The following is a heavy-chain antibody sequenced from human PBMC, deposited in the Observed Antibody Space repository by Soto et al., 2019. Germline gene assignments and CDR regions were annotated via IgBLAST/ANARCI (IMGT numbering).Heavy chain of an antibody. CDR2: ISAYNGNT. V-gene: IGHV1-18*04. CDR1: GYTFTSYG. Sequence: QVQLVQSGAEVKKPGASVKVSCKASGYTFTSYGISWVRQAPGQGLEWMGWISAYNGNTNYAQKLQGRVTMTTDTSTSTAYMELRSLRSDDTAVYYCVRAVEPNYYDSSGYTGSFDYWGQGTLVTVSS. D-gene: IGHD3-22*01. J-gene: IGHJ4*02. CDR3: VRAVEPNYYDSSGYTGSFDY.